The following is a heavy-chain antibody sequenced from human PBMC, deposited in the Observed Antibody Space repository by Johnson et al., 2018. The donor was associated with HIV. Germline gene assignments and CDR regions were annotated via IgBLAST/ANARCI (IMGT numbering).Heavy chain of an antibody. J-gene: IGHJ3*02. CDR3: ARDRVGATPRTGYDAFDI. Sequence: QVQLVESGGGLVQPGGSLRLSCAASGFTFNTYGMDWVRQAPGKGLEWVAFTRYDGSNKYYADSVKGRFTISRDNSKNTLYLQMNSLRAEDTAVYYCARDRVGATPRTGYDAFDIWGQGTLVTVSS. V-gene: IGHV3-30*02. CDR1: GFTFNTYG. CDR2: TRYDGSNK. D-gene: IGHD1-26*01.